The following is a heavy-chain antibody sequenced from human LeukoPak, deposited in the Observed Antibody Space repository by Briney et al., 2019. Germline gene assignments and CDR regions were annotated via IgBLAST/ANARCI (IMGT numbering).Heavy chain of an antibody. J-gene: IGHJ4*02. V-gene: IGHV4-30-4*01. CDR3: AREGGFRDDY. CDR2: IYYSGST. Sequence: SQTLSLTCTVSGGSISGDYYWSWIRQPPGKGLEWIGYIYYSGSTYYNPSLKSRVTISVDTSKNQFSLKLTSMTAADTAVYYCAREGGFRDDYWGQGTLVTVSS. D-gene: IGHD5-12*01. CDR1: GGSISGDYY.